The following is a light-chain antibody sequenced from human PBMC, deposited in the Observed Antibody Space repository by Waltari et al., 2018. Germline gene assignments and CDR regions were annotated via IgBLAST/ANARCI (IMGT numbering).Light chain of an antibody. CDR1: SSAVGLYNY. J-gene: IGLJ3*02. CDR2: DVS. CDR3: CSFASRSTWV. Sequence: QSALTQPASVSGPPGQSITISCPGTSSAVGLYNYYPWYQQHPGKVPKLLIFDVSNRPSGVSNRFSGSKSGNTASLTISGLQAEDESDYYCCSFASRSTWVFGGGTKLTVL. V-gene: IGLV2-14*01.